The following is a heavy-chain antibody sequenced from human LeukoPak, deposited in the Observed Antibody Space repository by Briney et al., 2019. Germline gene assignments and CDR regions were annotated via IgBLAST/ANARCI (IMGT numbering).Heavy chain of an antibody. Sequence: ASVKVSCKASGYTFTSYGISWVRQAPGQGLEWMGWISAYNGNTNYAQKLQGRVTMTTDTSTSTAYMELRSLRSDDTAVYYCAGSPNYYDSSGYPPLGYYWGQGTLVTVSS. J-gene: IGHJ4*02. CDR2: ISAYNGNT. CDR1: GYTFTSYG. V-gene: IGHV1-18*01. CDR3: AGSPNYYDSSGYPPLGYY. D-gene: IGHD3-22*01.